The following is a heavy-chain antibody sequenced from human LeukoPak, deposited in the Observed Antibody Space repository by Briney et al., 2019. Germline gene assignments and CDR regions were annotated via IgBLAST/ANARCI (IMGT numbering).Heavy chain of an antibody. Sequence: SETLSLTCTVSGYSISSGYYWGWIRQPPGKGLEWIGNIYYSGSTYYNPSLKSRVTISVDTSKNQFSLKLSSVTAADTAVYYCARHYVPITMVRGPRGTTFDYWGQGTLVTVSS. J-gene: IGHJ4*02. CDR1: GYSISSGYY. D-gene: IGHD3-10*01. CDR3: ARHYVPITMVRGPRGTTFDY. CDR2: IYYSGST. V-gene: IGHV4-38-2*02.